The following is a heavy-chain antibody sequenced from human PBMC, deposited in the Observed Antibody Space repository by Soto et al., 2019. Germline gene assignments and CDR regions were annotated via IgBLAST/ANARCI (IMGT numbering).Heavy chain of an antibody. J-gene: IGHJ5*02. Sequence: SETLSLTCPVSGGSISSGGYYWSWIRQHPGKGLEWIGYIYYSGSTYYNPSLKSRVTISVDTSKNQFSLKLSSVTAADTAVYYCARGDSSSWYSWFDPWGQGTLVTVSS. V-gene: IGHV4-31*03. CDR3: ARGDSSSWYSWFDP. CDR2: IYYSGST. CDR1: GGSISSGGYY. D-gene: IGHD6-13*01.